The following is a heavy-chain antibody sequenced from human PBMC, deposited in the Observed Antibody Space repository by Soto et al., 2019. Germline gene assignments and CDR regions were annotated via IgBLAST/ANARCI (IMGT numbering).Heavy chain of an antibody. V-gene: IGHV1-69*02. J-gene: IGHJ3*02. D-gene: IGHD2-8*02. CDR2: IIPILGIA. CDR3: AAKSAGGGYWWVDI. CDR1: GGTFSSYT. Sequence: QVQLVQSVAEVKKPGSSLKVSCKASGGTFSSYTISCVRQAPGQGLEWMGRIIPILGIADYAQKFQGRVTLTADKSTSTAYMELISLRSEDTAVYYCAAKSAGGGYWWVDIWGQGTMVTVSS.